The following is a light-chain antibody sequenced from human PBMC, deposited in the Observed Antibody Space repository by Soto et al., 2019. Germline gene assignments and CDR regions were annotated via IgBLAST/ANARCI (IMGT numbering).Light chain of an antibody. CDR1: QSISHW. V-gene: IGKV1-5*01. CDR2: DAS. CDR3: QQYSAYPYT. J-gene: IGKJ2*01. Sequence: DIQMTQSPSTLSAFVGDTVTITCRASQSISHWLAWYQQRPGRAPKLLIYDASSLESGVPSRFSGSGSGTEFTLTISSLQPGDFATYYCQQYSAYPYTFGQGTKLEIK.